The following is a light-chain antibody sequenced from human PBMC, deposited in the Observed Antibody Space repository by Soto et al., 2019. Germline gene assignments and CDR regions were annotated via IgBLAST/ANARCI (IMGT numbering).Light chain of an antibody. J-gene: IGKJ4*01. CDR1: QSVLYSSNNKNY. CDR2: WAS. V-gene: IGKV4-1*01. CDR3: QQYYSTPLT. Sequence: SVMTHSPDTLAVSLGERATSNCKSSQSVLYSSNNKNYLAWYQQKPGQPPKLLIYWASTRESGVPDRFSGSGSGTDFTLTISSLQAEDVAVYYCQQYYSTPLTFGGGTKVDIK.